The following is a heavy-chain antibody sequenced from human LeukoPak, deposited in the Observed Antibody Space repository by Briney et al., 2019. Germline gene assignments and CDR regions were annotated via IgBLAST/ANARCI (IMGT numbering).Heavy chain of an antibody. CDR2: IYPGDSDP. D-gene: IGHD6-19*01. CDR1: GYSFTTYW. V-gene: IGHV5-51*01. Sequence: GESLKISCKGSGYSFTTYWIGWVRQMPGKGLEWMGIIYPGDSDPRYSPSFQGQVTISADESISTAYLQWSSLEASDTAMYYCARRSSSGGISFDYWGQGTLVTVSS. J-gene: IGHJ4*02. CDR3: ARRSSSGGISFDY.